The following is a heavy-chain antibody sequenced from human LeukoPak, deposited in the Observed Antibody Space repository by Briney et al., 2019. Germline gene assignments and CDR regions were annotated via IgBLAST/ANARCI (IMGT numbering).Heavy chain of an antibody. V-gene: IGHV4-34*01. J-gene: IGHJ4*02. CDR2: INHSGST. D-gene: IGHD6-19*01. CDR3: ARGRGSSGWYYRD. CDR1: GFTVSSNY. Sequence: GSLRLSCAASGFTVSSNYMSWIRQSPGKGLEWIGEINHSGSTNSNPSLKSRVTISADTSKNQFSLKLTSVTAADTAVYYCARGRGSSGWYYRDWGQGTLVTVSS.